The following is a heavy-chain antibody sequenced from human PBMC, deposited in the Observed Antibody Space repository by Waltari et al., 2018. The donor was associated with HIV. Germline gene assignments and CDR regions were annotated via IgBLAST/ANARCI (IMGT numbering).Heavy chain of an antibody. CDR2: ISYYGDNK. V-gene: IGHV3-30*18. Sequence: QVQLVESGGGVVQPGRSLRLSCAASGFTFSSYGMHWVRQAPGKGREWVAVISYYGDNKYYADSVKGRFTISRDNSKNTLYLQMNSLRVEDTAVYYCAKGASGWSPGYWGQGTLVTVSS. D-gene: IGHD6-19*01. J-gene: IGHJ4*02. CDR3: AKGASGWSPGY. CDR1: GFTFSSYG.